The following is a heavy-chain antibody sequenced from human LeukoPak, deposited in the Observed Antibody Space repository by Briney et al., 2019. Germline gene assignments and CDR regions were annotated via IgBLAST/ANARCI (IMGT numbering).Heavy chain of an antibody. CDR2: IYYSGST. V-gene: IGHV4-59*01. CDR1: GGSISSYY. D-gene: IGHD6-13*01. CDR3: ARADSVAAAGTFFDY. Sequence: PSETLSLTCTVSGGSISSYYWSWIRQPPGKGLEWIGYIYYSGSTNYNPSLKSRVTISVDTSKNQFSLKLSSVPAADTAVYYCARADSVAAAGTFFDYWGQGTLVTVSS. J-gene: IGHJ4*02.